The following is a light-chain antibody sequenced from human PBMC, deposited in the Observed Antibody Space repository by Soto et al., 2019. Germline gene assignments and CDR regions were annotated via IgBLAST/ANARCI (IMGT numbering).Light chain of an antibody. J-gene: IGLJ1*01. CDR2: EVS. Sequence: QSVLTQPASVCVSPGQKITISCTGTSSDDGGYNYVSWYQQHPGKAPKLMIYEVSNRPSGVSDRFSGPKSGNTASLTISGLQAENEADYYCGSYTSSRIYGFGAGTKVT. CDR3: GSYTSSRIYG. V-gene: IGLV2-14*01. CDR1: SSDDGGYNY.